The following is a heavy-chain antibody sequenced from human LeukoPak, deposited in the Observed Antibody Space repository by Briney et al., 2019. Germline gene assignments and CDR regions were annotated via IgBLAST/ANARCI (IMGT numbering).Heavy chain of an antibody. D-gene: IGHD2-2*01. V-gene: IGHV4-38-2*02. CDR3: ARDPRRLTPDCTSTSCYENYFDP. J-gene: IGHJ5*02. Sequence: SETLSLTCAVSGYSISSGYQWAWIRPSPGKGLEWIGSIYHSGSAHYNPSLKSRVTISVETSKNQFSLKMYSVTAADTAVYYCARDPRRLTPDCTSTSCYENYFDPWGQGTLVTVSS. CDR2: IYHSGSA. CDR1: GYSISSGYQ.